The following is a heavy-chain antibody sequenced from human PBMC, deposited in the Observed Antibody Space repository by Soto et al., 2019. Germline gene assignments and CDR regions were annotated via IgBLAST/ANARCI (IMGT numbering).Heavy chain of an antibody. V-gene: IGHV1-69*13. Sequence: ASVKVSCKASGGTFSSYAISWVRQAPGQGLEWMGGIIPIFGTANYAQKFQGRVTITADESTSTAYMELSSLRSEDTAVYYCARVRHYDSSGSRSYVFDIWAQRTMVTVS. CDR3: ARVRHYDSSGSRSYVFDI. CDR2: IIPIFGTA. D-gene: IGHD3-22*01. CDR1: GGTFSSYA. J-gene: IGHJ3*02.